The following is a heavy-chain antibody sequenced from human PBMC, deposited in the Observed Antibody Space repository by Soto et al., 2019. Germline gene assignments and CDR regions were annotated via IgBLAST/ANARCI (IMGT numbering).Heavy chain of an antibody. CDR2: ISYGGDNK. CDR3: AKDIVIRTRSYFYGMDV. Sequence: VGSLSLSCAASGFLFSTYGMHWVRQAPGKGLEWVAVISYGGDNKYYADVVKGRFTISRDNSKNTLFLQMNSLRPEDAAVYYCAKDIVIRTRSYFYGMDVWGQGTTVTVSS. CDR1: GFLFSTYG. V-gene: IGHV3-30*18. D-gene: IGHD1-26*01. J-gene: IGHJ6*02.